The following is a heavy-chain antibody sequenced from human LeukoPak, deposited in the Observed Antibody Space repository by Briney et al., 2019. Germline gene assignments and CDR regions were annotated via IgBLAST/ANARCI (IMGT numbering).Heavy chain of an antibody. Sequence: SVKVSCTASGGTFSSYAISWVRQAPGQGLEWIGGIIPIFGTANYAQKFQGRVTITADESTSTAYMELSSLRSEDTAVYYCASRLRWKNWFDPWGQGTLVTVSS. D-gene: IGHD4-23*01. CDR3: ASRLRWKNWFDP. J-gene: IGHJ5*02. V-gene: IGHV1-69*13. CDR2: IIPIFGTA. CDR1: GGTFSSYA.